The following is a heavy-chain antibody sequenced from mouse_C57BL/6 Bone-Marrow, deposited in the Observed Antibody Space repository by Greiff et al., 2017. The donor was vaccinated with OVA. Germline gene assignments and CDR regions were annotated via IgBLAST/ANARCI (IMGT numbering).Heavy chain of an antibody. D-gene: IGHD1-1*02. Sequence: QVQLQQSGAELARPGASVKLSCKASGYTFTSYGISWVKQRTGQGLEWIGEIYPRSGNTYYNEKFKGKATLTADKSSSTAYMEVRSLTSEDSAVYFCARGGSDYFDYWGQGTTLTVSS. CDR3: ARGGSDYFDY. V-gene: IGHV1-81*01. CDR1: GYTFTSYG. CDR2: IYPRSGNT. J-gene: IGHJ2*01.